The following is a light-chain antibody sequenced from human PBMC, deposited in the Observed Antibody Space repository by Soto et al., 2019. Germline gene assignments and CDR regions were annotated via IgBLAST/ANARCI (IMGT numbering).Light chain of an antibody. Sequence: EIVLTQSPGTLSLSPGEGASLSCRASQSLSSNNLAWYQQKPGQAPSLLIYGASSRATGIPVRFSGSGSGTDFTLTISRLEPEDFAVYYCQQYRNSPYTFGQGTKLEIK. CDR3: QQYRNSPYT. V-gene: IGKV3-20*01. CDR1: QSLSSNN. CDR2: GAS. J-gene: IGKJ2*01.